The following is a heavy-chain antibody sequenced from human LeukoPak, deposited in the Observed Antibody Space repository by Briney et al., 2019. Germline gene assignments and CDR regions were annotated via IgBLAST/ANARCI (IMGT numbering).Heavy chain of an antibody. CDR1: GFTFSSYA. D-gene: IGHD2-15*01. CDR3: ARACTGGSCYLVAFDI. Sequence: PGGSLRLSCAASGFTFSSYAMSWVRQAPGKGLEWFSVISGSGGSTVYANSVKGRFTISRDNSKNTLYLQMNSLRADDTAVYYCARACTGGSCYLVAFDIWGQGTMVTVSS. J-gene: IGHJ3*02. V-gene: IGHV3-23*01. CDR2: ISGSGGST.